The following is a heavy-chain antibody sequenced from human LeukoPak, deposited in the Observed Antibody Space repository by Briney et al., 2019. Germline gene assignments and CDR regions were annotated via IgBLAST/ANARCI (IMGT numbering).Heavy chain of an antibody. CDR3: ARGRRAADY. CDR1: GFTFSSYE. V-gene: IGHV3-48*03. Sequence: PGGSLRLSCAASGFTFSSYEMNWVRQAPGKGLEGVSYISSSSSTIYYADSVKGRFTISRDNAKTSLYLQMNSLRAEDTAVYYCARGRRAADYWGQGTLVTVSS. D-gene: IGHD2-15*01. CDR2: ISSSSSTI. J-gene: IGHJ4*02.